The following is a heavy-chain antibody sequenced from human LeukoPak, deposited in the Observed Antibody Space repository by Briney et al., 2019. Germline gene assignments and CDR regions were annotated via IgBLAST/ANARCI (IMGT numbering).Heavy chain of an antibody. CDR2: IYTSGST. CDR1: GGSISSYY. D-gene: IGHD3-10*01. Sequence: PSETLSLTCTVSGGSISSYYWSWIRQPAGKGLEWIGRIYTSGSTNYNPSLKSRVTMSVDTSKNQFSLKLSSVTAADTAVYYCARGRGYYGSGSYYNWFDPWGQGTLVTVSS. V-gene: IGHV4-4*07. J-gene: IGHJ5*02. CDR3: ARGRGYYGSGSYYNWFDP.